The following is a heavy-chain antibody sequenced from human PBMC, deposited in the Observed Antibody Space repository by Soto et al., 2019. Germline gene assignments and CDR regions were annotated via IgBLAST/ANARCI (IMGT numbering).Heavy chain of an antibody. V-gene: IGHV5-51*01. CDR3: ARQGACSGGSWYSDYFDY. D-gene: IGHD2-15*01. Sequence: PGESVKISFKGSGYSFTSYWIGWVRQMPGKGLEWMGIIYPGDSDTRYSPSFQGQVTISADKSISTAYLQWSSLKASDTAMYYCARQGACSGGSWYSDYFDYWGQGTLVTVSS. CDR1: GYSFTSYW. CDR2: IYPGDSDT. J-gene: IGHJ4*02.